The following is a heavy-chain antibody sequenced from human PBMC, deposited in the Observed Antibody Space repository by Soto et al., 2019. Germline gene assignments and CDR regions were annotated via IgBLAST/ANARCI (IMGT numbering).Heavy chain of an antibody. CDR3: TTTRPGTNVLHN. Sequence: EVQLVESGGGLVEPGGSLRLSCAASGITFSKAWMNWVRKAPGKGLEYIGRIRSKTDGGTTEYAAPVEGRFTVSRDDSKNTLYLQMSGLKTEDTAVYYCTTTRPGTNVLHNWGQGTLVSVSS. V-gene: IGHV3-15*01. J-gene: IGHJ3*02. CDR1: GITFSKAW. CDR2: IRSKTDGGTT. D-gene: IGHD2-8*01.